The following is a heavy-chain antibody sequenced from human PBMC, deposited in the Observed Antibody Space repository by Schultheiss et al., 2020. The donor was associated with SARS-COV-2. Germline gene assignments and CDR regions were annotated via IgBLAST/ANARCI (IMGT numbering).Heavy chain of an antibody. CDR2: ISGSGGST. V-gene: IGHV3-53*01. J-gene: IGHJ4*02. CDR1: GFTVSSNY. CDR3: ARGGNYVPLGY. Sequence: GSLRLSCAASGFTVSSNYMSWVRQAPGKGLEWVSAISGSGGSTYYADSVKGRFTISRDNSKNTLYLQMNSLRAEDTAVYYCARGGNYVPLGYWGQGTLVTVAS. D-gene: IGHD4-11*01.